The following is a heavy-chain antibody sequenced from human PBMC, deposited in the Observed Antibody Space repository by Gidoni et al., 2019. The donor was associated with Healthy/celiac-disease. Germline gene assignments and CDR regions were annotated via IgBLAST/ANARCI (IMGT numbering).Heavy chain of an antibody. CDR3: ARGRLITMIVVVKSTHFDP. CDR2: IYYSGST. Sequence: QLQLQESGPGLVKPSETLSLTCTVSGGSISSSSYYWGWIRQPPGKGLEWIGSIYYSGSTYYNPSLKSRVTISVDTSKNQFSLKLSSVTAADTAVYYCARGRLITMIVVVKSTHFDPWGQGTLVTVSS. V-gene: IGHV4-39*01. CDR1: GGSISSSSYY. J-gene: IGHJ5*02. D-gene: IGHD3-22*01.